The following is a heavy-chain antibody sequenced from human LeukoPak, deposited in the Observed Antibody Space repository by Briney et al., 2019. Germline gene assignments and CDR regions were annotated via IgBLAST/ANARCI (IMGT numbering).Heavy chain of an antibody. J-gene: IGHJ4*02. CDR2: IRSKTYGGTT. D-gene: IGHD1-1*01. CDR1: GIAFGDYG. V-gene: IGHV3-49*03. CDR3: STDYWRLGFDY. Sequence: GGSLRLSCTASGIAFGDYGVSWFRQAPGKGLEWIGFIRSKTYGGTTEDAASVRGRFTLSRDDSKNIVYLEMNILRAEDTAVYYCSTDYWRLGFDYWGQGTLVTVSS.